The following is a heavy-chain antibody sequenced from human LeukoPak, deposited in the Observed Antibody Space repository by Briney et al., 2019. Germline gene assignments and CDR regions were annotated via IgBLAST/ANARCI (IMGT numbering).Heavy chain of an antibody. J-gene: IGHJ4*02. CDR1: GFTFSTYG. V-gene: IGHV3-33*01. CDR2: ISSDGSNK. D-gene: IGHD2-2*01. CDR3: ARESCTTSCYGFDY. Sequence: GGSLRLSCAASGFTFSTYGMHWVRQAPGKGLEWVAVISSDGSNKYYGDSVKGRFTISRDNSKNTLYLQMNSLRVEDTAVYYCARESCTTSCYGFDYWGQGTLVTVSS.